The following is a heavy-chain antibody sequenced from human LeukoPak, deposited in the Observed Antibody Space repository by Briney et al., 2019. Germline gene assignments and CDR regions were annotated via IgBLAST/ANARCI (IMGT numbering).Heavy chain of an antibody. CDR3: ARVRSYGSGFDY. J-gene: IGHJ4*02. D-gene: IGHD3-10*01. CDR2: LYSGDNT. CDR1: GFTVSSNH. Sequence: GGSLRLSCAASGFTVSSNHVTWVRQAPGKGLEWVSVLYSGDNTYYADSVKGRFTISRGNSKNTLYLQMNSLRAEDTAVYYCARVRSYGSGFDYWGQGTLVTVSS. V-gene: IGHV3-53*01.